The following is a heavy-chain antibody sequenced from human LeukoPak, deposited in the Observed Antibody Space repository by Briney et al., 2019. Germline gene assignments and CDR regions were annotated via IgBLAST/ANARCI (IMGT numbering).Heavy chain of an antibody. CDR2: IYYSGST. V-gene: IGHV4-59*08. D-gene: IGHD6-19*01. Sequence: SETLSLTCTVSGGSMIPYHWGWIRQPPGKGLEWTGYIYYSGSTSYNPSLKSRVTISVDTSKNQFSLKLSSVTAADTAIYYCARAVSGRFDYWGQGTLVTVSS. J-gene: IGHJ4*02. CDR1: GGSMIPYH. CDR3: ARAVSGRFDY.